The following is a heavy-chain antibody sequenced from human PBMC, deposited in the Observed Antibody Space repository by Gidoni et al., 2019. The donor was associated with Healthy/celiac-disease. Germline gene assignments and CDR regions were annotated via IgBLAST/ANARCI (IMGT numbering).Heavy chain of an antibody. D-gene: IGHD3-22*01. Sequence: QVQLQQWGAGLLKPSETLSPTCAVYGGSFSGYYWSWIRQPPGKGLEWIGEINHSGSTNYNPSLKSRVTISVDTSKNQFSLKLSSVTAADTAVYYCATSVVITPYWYFDLWGRGTLVTVSS. J-gene: IGHJ2*01. V-gene: IGHV4-34*01. CDR2: INHSGST. CDR1: GGSFSGYY. CDR3: ATSVVITPYWYFDL.